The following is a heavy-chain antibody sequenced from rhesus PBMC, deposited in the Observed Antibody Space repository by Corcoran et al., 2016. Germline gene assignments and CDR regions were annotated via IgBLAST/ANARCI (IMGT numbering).Heavy chain of an antibody. CDR3: ARDRGPGAY. CDR2: IYGSGSST. D-gene: IGHD3-9*01. V-gene: IGHV4-169*02. J-gene: IGHJ4*01. Sequence: QLQLQESGPGLVKPSETLSVTCVVSGGSISSSYWSWIRPAPGKGLEWIGYIYGSGSSTNYNPSLKSRVPLSVDTSKNQLALKLSSVTTADTAVYYCARDRGPGAYWGQGVLVTVSS. CDR1: GGSISSSY.